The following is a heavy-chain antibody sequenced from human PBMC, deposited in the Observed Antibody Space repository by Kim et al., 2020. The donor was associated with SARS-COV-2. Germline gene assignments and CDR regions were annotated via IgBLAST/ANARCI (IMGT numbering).Heavy chain of an antibody. D-gene: IGHD6-6*01. CDR3: AKDPSEYSSSSVPDY. J-gene: IGHJ4*02. Sequence: GGSLRLSCAASGFTFSNYGMHWVRQAPGKGLEWVAVISYDGNGKYYIDSVKGRFTISRDDSKNTLYLQMNRLRTEDTAVYYCAKDPSEYSSSSVPDYWGQGTLVTVSS. CDR2: ISYDGNGK. CDR1: GFTFSNYG. V-gene: IGHV3-30*18.